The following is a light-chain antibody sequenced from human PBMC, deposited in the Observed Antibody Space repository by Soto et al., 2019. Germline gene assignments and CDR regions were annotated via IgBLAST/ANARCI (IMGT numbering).Light chain of an antibody. V-gene: IGLV2-23*02. CDR2: DVS. CDR3: CSYAGDSYV. Sequence: QSALTQPASVSGSPGQSITISCTGTSSDVGNYNLVSWYQQHPGKAPKLMIYDVSKRPSGVCNRFSGSKSGNTASLTISGLQADDEADYYCCSYAGDSYVFGTGTKLTVL. CDR1: SSDVGNYNL. J-gene: IGLJ1*01.